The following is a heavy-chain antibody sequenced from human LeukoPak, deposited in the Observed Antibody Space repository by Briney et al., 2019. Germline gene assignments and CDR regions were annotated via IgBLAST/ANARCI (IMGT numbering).Heavy chain of an antibody. V-gene: IGHV4-30-2*01. J-gene: IGHJ3*02. Sequence: PSETLSLTCAVSGVSITSGDYSWNWIRQPPGKGLEWIGYIYHTGNTFYNPSLKSRVTISVDRSKNQFSLRLASVTAADTAVYYCARGDQVVPSLFDIWGQGTMVTVSS. CDR3: ARGDQVVPSLFDI. CDR2: IYHTGNT. CDR1: GVSITSGDYS. D-gene: IGHD3-22*01.